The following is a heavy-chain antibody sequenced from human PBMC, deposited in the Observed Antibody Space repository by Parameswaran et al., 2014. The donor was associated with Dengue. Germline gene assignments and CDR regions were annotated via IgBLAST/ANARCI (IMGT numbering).Heavy chain of an antibody. Sequence: VRQAPGKALEWLALIYWNDDKRYSPSLKSRLTITKDTSKNQVVLTMTNMDPVDTATYYCAHRHSGFYYDDPQGPLYFDYWGQGTLVTVSS. J-gene: IGHJ4*02. D-gene: IGHD3-22*01. V-gene: IGHV2-5*01. CDR3: AHRHSGFYYDDPQGPLYFDY. CDR2: IYWNDDK.